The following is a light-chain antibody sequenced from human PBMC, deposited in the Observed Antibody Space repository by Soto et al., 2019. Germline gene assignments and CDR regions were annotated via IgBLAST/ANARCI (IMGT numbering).Light chain of an antibody. CDR3: QPYTTYWT. Sequence: DIQMTQSPSTLSASLGDRVTITCRASQGISRWLVWYQQRPGKAPKLLIYDASTLHSGVSSRFSGSGSGTEFTLTISSLQPNDSATYYGQPYTTYWTFGQGTKVEIK. V-gene: IGKV1-5*01. CDR2: DAS. J-gene: IGKJ1*01. CDR1: QGISRW.